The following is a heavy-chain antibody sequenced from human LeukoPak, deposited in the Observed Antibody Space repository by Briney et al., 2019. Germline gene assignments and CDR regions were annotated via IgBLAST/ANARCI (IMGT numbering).Heavy chain of an antibody. V-gene: IGHV3-7*01. D-gene: IGHD6-19*01. CDR2: IKQDGSEK. CDR1: GFTSSSYW. J-gene: IGHJ4*02. Sequence: QTGGSLRLSCAASGFTSSSYWMSWVRQAPGKGLEWVANIKQDGSEKYYVDSVKGRFTISRDNAKNSLYLQMNSLRAEDTAVYYCARDRGSSGWYEFDYWGQGTLVTVSS. CDR3: ARDRGSSGWYEFDY.